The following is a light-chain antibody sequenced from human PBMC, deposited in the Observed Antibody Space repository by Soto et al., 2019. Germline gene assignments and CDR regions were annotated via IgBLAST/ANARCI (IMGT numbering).Light chain of an antibody. CDR1: QSVSSSY. CDR2: GAT. V-gene: IGKV3-20*01. CDR3: QQYGSSPWT. J-gene: IGKJ1*01. Sequence: EIVLTQSPGTLSLSPGERATLSCRASQSVSSSYLARYQQKPGQAPRPLIYGATSRAIGIPDRFSGSGCGTDFTLTISRLEPEDFAVYYCQQYGSSPWTFGQGTKVEIK.